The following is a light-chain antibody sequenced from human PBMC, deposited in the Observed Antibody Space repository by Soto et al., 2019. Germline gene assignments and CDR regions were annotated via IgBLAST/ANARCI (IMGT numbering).Light chain of an antibody. CDR3: QQYGSSGT. CDR2: GAS. CDR1: QSVSNNY. V-gene: IGKV3-20*01. J-gene: IGKJ1*01. Sequence: IVLAQSPGPLSPSPGESAKLSCRASQSVSNNYLAWYQQKPGQAPRLLIYGASNRATGIPDRFSGSGSGTDFTLTISRLEPEDFAVYYCQQYGSSGTFGQGTKVDIK.